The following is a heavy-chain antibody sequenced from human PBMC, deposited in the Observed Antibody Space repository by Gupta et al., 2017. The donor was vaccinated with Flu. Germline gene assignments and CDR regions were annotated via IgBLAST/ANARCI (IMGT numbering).Heavy chain of an antibody. CDR3: ARAKLLRGYSYGTADVSRMFDP. Sequence: QVQLVESGGGVVQPGRSLRLSCAASGFTFSSYGMHWVRQAPGKGLEWGAVIWDDGSNKYYADSVKGRFTIARDNSKNTLYLQMNSLRAEDTAVYYCARAKLLRGYSYGTADVSRMFDPGGQGTLVTVSS. CDR1: GFTFSSYG. CDR2: IWDDGSNK. J-gene: IGHJ5*02. V-gene: IGHV3-33*01. D-gene: IGHD5-18*01.